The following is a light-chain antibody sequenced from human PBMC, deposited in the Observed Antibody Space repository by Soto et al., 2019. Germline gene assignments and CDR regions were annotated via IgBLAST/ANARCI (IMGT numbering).Light chain of an antibody. J-gene: IGLJ1*01. Sequence: QSALTQPASVSGSPGQSITISCTGTSSDVGGYNYVSWYQQHPGKAPKLMIYDVSNRPSGVSNRFSGSKSGNTASLTISGLQAEDEADYYCSSYASSSTHYFFGTGTKLTVL. V-gene: IGLV2-14*01. CDR2: DVS. CDR3: SSYASSSTHYF. CDR1: SSDVGGYNY.